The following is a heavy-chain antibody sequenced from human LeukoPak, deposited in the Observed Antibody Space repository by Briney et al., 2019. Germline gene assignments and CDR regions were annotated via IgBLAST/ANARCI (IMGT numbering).Heavy chain of an antibody. CDR1: GCNFGSYA. CDR2: ISYDGGYQ. D-gene: IGHD3-16*02. J-gene: IGHJ4*02. CDR3: ATESSLSN. V-gene: IGHV3-30*04. Sequence: GGSLRLSCAASGCNFGSYAMDWVRQDPSKGLEWVGDISYDGGYQSYAVSVRGRFTISRDNSKNTLYLQMNSLRPEDAAVYYCATESSLSNWGQGTLVTVSS.